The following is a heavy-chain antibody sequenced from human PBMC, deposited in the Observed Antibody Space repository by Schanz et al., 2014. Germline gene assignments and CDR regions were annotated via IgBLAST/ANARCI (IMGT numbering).Heavy chain of an antibody. CDR3: AREMGRRFFDYNYGMDV. J-gene: IGHJ6*02. D-gene: IGHD3-3*01. CDR1: GGSLSGHY. CDR2: INHSANT. V-gene: IGHV4-34*01. Sequence: QVQLQQWGAGLLKPSETLSLTCVVSGGSLSGHYWSWIRQSPDKGLEWIGEINHSANTTYNPSLKSRVTISGDTSKNQFSLRLSSLTAADTATYYCAREMGRRFFDYNYGMDVWGQGTSVTVS.